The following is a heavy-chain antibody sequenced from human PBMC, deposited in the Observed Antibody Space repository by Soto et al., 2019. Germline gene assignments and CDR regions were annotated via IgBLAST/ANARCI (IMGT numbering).Heavy chain of an antibody. CDR1: GFTFSRHA. J-gene: IGHJ5*02. CDR2: IWSNGNDK. CDR3: ARDRDCSAGRCHGTA. Sequence: QVQLVESGGGVVQPGRSLRLSCATSGFTFSRHAMHWVRQAPGKGLEWVAIIWSNGNDKYYADSVKGRFTISKDNSKNTLYLEMNRLRAEDTGVYYCARDRDCSAGRCHGTAWGQGTLVTVSS. D-gene: IGHD2-15*01. V-gene: IGHV3-33*01.